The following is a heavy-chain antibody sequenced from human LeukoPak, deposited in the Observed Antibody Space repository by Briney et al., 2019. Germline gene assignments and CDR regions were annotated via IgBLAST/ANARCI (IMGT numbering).Heavy chain of an antibody. CDR2: IYYSGST. Sequence: SETLSLTCTVSGGSISSGDYYWSWIRQPPGKGLEWVGYIYYSGSTYYNPSLKSRVTISVDTSKNQFSLKLSSVTAADTAVFYCARGVAQGGAYYFDRWGQGTLVTVSS. V-gene: IGHV4-30-4*01. CDR3: ARGVAQGGAYYFDR. J-gene: IGHJ4*02. CDR1: GGSISSGDYY. D-gene: IGHD3-3*01.